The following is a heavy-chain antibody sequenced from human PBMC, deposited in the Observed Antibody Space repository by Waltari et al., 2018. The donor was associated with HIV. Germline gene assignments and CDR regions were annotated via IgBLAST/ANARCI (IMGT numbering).Heavy chain of an antibody. J-gene: IGHJ4*02. Sequence: EVQLVESGGDLLKPGGCLRISCAASGFTLNSARLSRVRQAPGKGLEWVGRIKTKGDGGATDYAAAVKGRFTISRDDSKNTVYLQMNSLKIEDTAVYYCTSEEDYGSGSHFDYWGQGTLVTVSS. D-gene: IGHD3-10*01. V-gene: IGHV3-15*01. CDR3: TSEEDYGSGSHFDY. CDR2: IKTKGDGGAT. CDR1: GFTLNSAR.